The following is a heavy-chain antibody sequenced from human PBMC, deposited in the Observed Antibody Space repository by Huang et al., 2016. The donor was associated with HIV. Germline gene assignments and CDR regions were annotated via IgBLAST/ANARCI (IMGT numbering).Heavy chain of an antibody. CDR1: GGSISSSYYY. V-gene: IGHV4-39*01. CDR3: ARRQGYCSGGRCYTSFDP. Sequence: QLQLQESGPGLVKPTETLSLTCTVSGGSISSSYYYWGWIRQPPGKGLEWIGTVYYLGRTYYHPSLKSRVAISAHTSNNQVSLRLSSVTAADTAVYYCARRQGYCSGGRCYTSFDPWGQGILVTVSS. J-gene: IGHJ5*02. CDR2: VYYLGRT. D-gene: IGHD2-15*01.